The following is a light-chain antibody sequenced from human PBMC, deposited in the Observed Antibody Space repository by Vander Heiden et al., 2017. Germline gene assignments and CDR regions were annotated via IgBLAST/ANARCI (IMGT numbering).Light chain of an antibody. CDR3: MQGTHWPPTWT. CDR2: KVS. V-gene: IGKV2-30*01. J-gene: IGKJ1*01. Sequence: VVMSQSPLSLAVTLGQPASIPCRSTQSLVYGYGYPYLTWFHQRPGQSPRRLIYKVSNRDSGVPDRFSGSGSGTDFTLKITRVEAEDVGVFFCMQGTHWPPTWTFGQGTKVEIK. CDR1: QSLVYGYGYPY.